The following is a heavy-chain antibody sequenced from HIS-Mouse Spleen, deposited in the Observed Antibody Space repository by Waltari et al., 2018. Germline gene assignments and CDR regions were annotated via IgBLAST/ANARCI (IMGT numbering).Heavy chain of an antibody. CDR1: GYSFTSYW. Sequence: EVQLVQSGAAVKKPGESLKISCKGSGYSFTSYWIGWVRQMPGKGLEWMGIIYPGDSDTRYSPSFQGQVTISADKSISTAYLQWSSLKASDTAMYYCARLRYSSSWLEYFQHWGQGTLVTVSS. CDR3: ARLRYSSSWLEYFQH. J-gene: IGHJ1*01. CDR2: IYPGDSDT. V-gene: IGHV5-51*03. D-gene: IGHD6-13*01.